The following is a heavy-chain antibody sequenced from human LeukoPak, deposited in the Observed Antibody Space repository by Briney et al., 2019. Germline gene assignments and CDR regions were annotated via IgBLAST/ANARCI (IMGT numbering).Heavy chain of an antibody. J-gene: IGHJ5*02. CDR3: ARELKITIFGVVINNWFDP. D-gene: IGHD3-3*01. V-gene: IGHV1-2*06. CDR1: GYTFTGYY. Sequence: ASVKVSCKASGYTFTGYYMHWVRQAPGQGLEWMGRINPNSGGTNYAQKFQGRVTMTRDTSISTAYMELSRLRSDDTAVYYCARELKITIFGVVINNWFDPWGQGTLVTVSS. CDR2: INPNSGGT.